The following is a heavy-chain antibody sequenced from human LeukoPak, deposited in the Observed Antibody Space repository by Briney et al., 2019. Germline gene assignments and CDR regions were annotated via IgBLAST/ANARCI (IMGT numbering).Heavy chain of an antibody. CDR1: GASISSYY. D-gene: IGHD3-10*01. V-gene: IGHV4-4*07. J-gene: IGHJ4*02. CDR2: TYASGTI. Sequence: PSETLSLTCTVSGASISSYYWSWIRQPAGKGLEWIGRTYASGTINYNPSLKSRLTLSVDTANNQFSLKLRSVTAADTAVYYCVGGGYYYGPTDGGQGILVPVSS. CDR3: VGGGYYYGPTD.